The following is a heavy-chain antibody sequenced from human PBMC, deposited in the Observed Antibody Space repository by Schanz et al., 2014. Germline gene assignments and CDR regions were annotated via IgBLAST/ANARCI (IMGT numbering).Heavy chain of an antibody. J-gene: IGHJ4*02. CDR1: EFTFSTDA. CDR3: AKVRYSSGWRGDYFDE. CDR2: ISASGGDT. D-gene: IGHD6-25*01. V-gene: IGHV3-23*01. Sequence: DVHLLESGGGLVQPGGSLRLSCAASEFTFSTDAMSWVRQAPVKGLEWLSVISASGGDTYYADSVKGRFTISRDNSKNTLYLQMNSLRAEDTAVYYCAKVRYSSGWRGDYFDEWGQGTLVTVAS.